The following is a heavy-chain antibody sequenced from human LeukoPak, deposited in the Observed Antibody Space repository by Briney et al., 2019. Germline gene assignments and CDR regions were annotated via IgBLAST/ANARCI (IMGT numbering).Heavy chain of an antibody. CDR2: ISGSGVST. CDR3: AKDHMSSRVTYGYSFDS. Sequence: GGSLRLSCAASGFTFNIYAMNWVRQAPGKGLEWVAAISGSGVSTRDADSVKGRFTISRDNSKNTLYLQMSSLRAEDTAVYYCAKDHMSSRVTYGYSFDSWGQGTLVTVSS. CDR1: GFTFNIYA. D-gene: IGHD5-18*01. J-gene: IGHJ4*02. V-gene: IGHV3-23*01.